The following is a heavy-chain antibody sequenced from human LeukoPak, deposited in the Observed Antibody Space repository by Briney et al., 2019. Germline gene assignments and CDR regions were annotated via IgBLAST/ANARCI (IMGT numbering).Heavy chain of an antibody. CDR2: ICGSGGCT. CDR1: GFTFNTYA. D-gene: IGHD6-19*01. V-gene: IGHV3-23*01. J-gene: IGHJ4*02. Sequence: GGSLRLSCEAPGFTFNTYAIYWVRQAPGKGLEWVSGICGSGGCTYYADSVKGRFTISRDNSKNTVYLQMNSLTADDTAVYYCAKTTVGYSSGRYPGWPADCWGQGTLVTVSS. CDR3: AKTTVGYSSGRYPGWPADC.